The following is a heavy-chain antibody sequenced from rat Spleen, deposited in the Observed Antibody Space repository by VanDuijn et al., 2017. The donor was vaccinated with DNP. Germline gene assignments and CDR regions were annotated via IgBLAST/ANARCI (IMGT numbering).Heavy chain of an antibody. D-gene: IGHD1-4*01. V-gene: IGHV5S23*01. CDR3: VTSPGPNWCAH. J-gene: IGHJ3*01. CDR2: ITASGGST. Sequence: EVQLVESGGGLVQPGRSLKLSCAASGFTFTFYGMAWVRQAPKKGLVWVASITASGGSTYYRDSVKGRFTISRDKAKSTLYLQMDSLRYEDTATYYCVTSPGPNWCAHWGQGTLVTVSS. CDR1: GFTFTFYG.